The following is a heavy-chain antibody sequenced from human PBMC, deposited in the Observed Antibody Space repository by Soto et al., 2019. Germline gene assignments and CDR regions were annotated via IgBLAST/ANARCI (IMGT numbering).Heavy chain of an antibody. J-gene: IGHJ6*02. CDR3: ARGKCLDGPMIVVVIYYYYGMDV. D-gene: IGHD3-22*01. Sequence: RLSCAASGFTFSSYDMHWVRQATGKGLEWVSAIGTAGDTYYPGSVKGRFTISRENAKNSLYLQMNSLRAGDTAVYYCARGKCLDGPMIVVVIYYYYGMDVWGQGTTVTVSS. CDR2: IGTAGDT. CDR1: GFTFSSYD. V-gene: IGHV3-13*01.